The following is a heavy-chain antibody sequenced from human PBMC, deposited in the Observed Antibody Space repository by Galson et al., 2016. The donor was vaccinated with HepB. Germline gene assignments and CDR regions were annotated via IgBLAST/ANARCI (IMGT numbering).Heavy chain of an antibody. CDR3: ARDINWGLDY. J-gene: IGHJ4*02. CDR1: GFTFSAYP. CDR2: INHDSSAM. V-gene: IGHV3-48*02. Sequence: SLRLSCAASGFTFSAYPMNWVRQAPGKGLEWVSHINHDSSAMNYALSMKDRSTISRDNAKNSLFLQMDSLSDEDTAVYYCARDINWGLDYWGQGILVTVSS. D-gene: IGHD7-27*01.